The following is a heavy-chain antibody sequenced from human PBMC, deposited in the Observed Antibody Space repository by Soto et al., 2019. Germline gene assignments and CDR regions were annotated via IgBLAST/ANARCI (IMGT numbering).Heavy chain of an antibody. J-gene: IGHJ6*02. D-gene: IGHD2-8*01. Sequence: VGSLRLSCAASGFTFSSYSMNGVRQAPGKGLEWVSYISSSSSTIYYADSVKGRFTISRDNAKNSLYLQMNSLRDEDTAVYYCAREMRVSYYYGMDVWGQGTTVTVSS. CDR3: AREMRVSYYYGMDV. V-gene: IGHV3-48*02. CDR1: GFTFSSYS. CDR2: ISSSSSTI.